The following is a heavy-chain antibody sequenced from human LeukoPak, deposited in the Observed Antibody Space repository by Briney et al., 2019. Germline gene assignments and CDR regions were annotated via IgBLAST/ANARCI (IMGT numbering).Heavy chain of an antibody. D-gene: IGHD3-22*01. CDR2: IYTSGST. V-gene: IGHV4-61*02. CDR3: ARSPNNYYDSSGYSHYFDY. J-gene: IGHJ4*02. CDR1: GYSISSGSYY. Sequence: SETLSLTCTVSGYSISSGSYYWSWIRQPAGKGLEWIGRIYTSGSTNYNPSLKSRVTISVDTSKNQFSLKLSSVTAADTAVYYCARSPNNYYDSSGYSHYFDYWGQGTLVTVSS.